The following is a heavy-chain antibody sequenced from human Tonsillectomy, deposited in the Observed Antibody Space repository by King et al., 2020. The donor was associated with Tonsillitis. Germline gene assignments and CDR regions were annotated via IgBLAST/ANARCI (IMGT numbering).Heavy chain of an antibody. CDR3: ARDHHLGTAYSSAWYGIWFDP. CDR2: IYYSENT. V-gene: IGHV4-59*01. Sequence: VQLQESGPGLVKPSETLSLTCTVSVGSISSYYCSWIRQPPGKGLEWIVYIYYSENTYDNPSLKSRVTTSVDTSRNQFSLKLSSVTAADTAVYYCARDHHLGTAYSSAWYGIWFDPWGQGTLVTVSS. J-gene: IGHJ5*02. D-gene: IGHD6-19*01. CDR1: VGSISSYY.